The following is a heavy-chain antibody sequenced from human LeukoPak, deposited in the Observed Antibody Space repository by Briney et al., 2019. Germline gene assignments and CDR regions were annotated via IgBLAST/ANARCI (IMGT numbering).Heavy chain of an antibody. CDR3: AKGRSSGLLLPSV. Sequence: GGSLLLSCAASGFTFSSYAMSWVRQAPGKGLEWVSAISGSGGSTYYADSVKGRFTISRDNSKNTLYLQMNSLRAEDTAVYYCAKGRSSGLLLPSVWGQGTLVTVSS. CDR1: GFTFSSYA. V-gene: IGHV3-23*01. CDR2: ISGSGGST. D-gene: IGHD3-22*01. J-gene: IGHJ4*02.